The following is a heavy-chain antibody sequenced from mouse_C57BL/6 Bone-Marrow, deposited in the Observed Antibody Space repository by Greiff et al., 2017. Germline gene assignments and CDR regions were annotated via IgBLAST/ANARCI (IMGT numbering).Heavy chain of an antibody. CDR1: GYTFTSYG. CDR3: ARLGVRRYYFDY. Sequence: QVQLQQSGAELARPGASVKLSCKASGYTFTSYGISWVKQRTGKGLEWIGEIYPRSGNTYYNEKFKGKATLTADKSSSTAYMELRSLTSEDSAVYFCARLGVRRYYFDYWGQGTTLTVSS. D-gene: IGHD1-2*01. J-gene: IGHJ2*01. CDR2: IYPRSGNT. V-gene: IGHV1-81*01.